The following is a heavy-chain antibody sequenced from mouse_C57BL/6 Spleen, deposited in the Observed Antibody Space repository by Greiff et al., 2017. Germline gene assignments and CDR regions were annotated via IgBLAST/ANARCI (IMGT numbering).Heavy chain of an antibody. CDR1: GYTFTSYW. D-gene: IGHD3-1*01. V-gene: IGHV1-50*01. Sequence: VQLQQPGAELVKPGASVKLSCKASGYTFTSYWMQWVKQRPGQGLEWIGEIDPSDSYTNYNQKFKGKATVTVDTSASTAYMQLSSLTSEDSAVYYCARSGRGDAMDYWGQGTSVTVSS. CDR2: IDPSDSYT. CDR3: ARSGRGDAMDY. J-gene: IGHJ4*01.